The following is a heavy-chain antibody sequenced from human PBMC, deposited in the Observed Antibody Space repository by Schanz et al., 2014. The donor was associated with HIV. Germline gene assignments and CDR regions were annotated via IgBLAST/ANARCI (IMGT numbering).Heavy chain of an antibody. CDR3: AKAGLFFGQLWLGFFDY. J-gene: IGHJ4*02. Sequence: VQLVESGGGLVQPGGSLRLSCAASGFTFSTNDMHWVRQLPGKGLEWVAVISHNGNNDYYAESVKGRFTISRDNSKNTLDLQMNNLKPEDTAVYYCAKAGLFFGQLWLGFFDYWGQGAQVTVSS. D-gene: IGHD3-10*01. CDR1: GFTFSTND. CDR2: ISHNGNND. V-gene: IGHV3-30*18.